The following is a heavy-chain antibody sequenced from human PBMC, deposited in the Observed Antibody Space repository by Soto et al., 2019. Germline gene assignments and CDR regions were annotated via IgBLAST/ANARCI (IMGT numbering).Heavy chain of an antibody. V-gene: IGHV3-33*01. CDR2: IWYDGSNK. J-gene: IGHJ6*02. Sequence: LRLSCAASGFTFSSYGMHWVRQAPGKGLEWVAVIWYDGSNKYYADSVKCRFTISRDNSKNTLYLQMNSLRAEDTAVYYCAREVSRDYYYYYGMDVWGQGITVTVS. CDR3: AREVSRDYYYYYGMDV. CDR1: GFTFSSYG.